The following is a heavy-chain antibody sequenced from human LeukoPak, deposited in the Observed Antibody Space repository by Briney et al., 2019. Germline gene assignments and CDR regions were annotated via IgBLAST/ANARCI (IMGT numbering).Heavy chain of an antibody. CDR2: ISSSSSYI. J-gene: IGHJ4*02. D-gene: IGHD6-13*01. CDR1: GFTFSSYS. CDR3: ASGSSSWYAY. Sequence: GGSLRLSCAASGFTFSSYSMNWVRQAPGKGLEWVSSISSSSSYIYYADSVKGRFTISRDNAKNSLYLQMNSLRGEDTAVYYCASGSSSWYAYWGQGTLVTVSS. V-gene: IGHV3-21*01.